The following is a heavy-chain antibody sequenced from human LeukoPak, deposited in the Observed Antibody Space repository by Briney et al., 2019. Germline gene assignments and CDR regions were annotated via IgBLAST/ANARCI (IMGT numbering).Heavy chain of an antibody. V-gene: IGHV4-34*01. CDR2: INHSGST. D-gene: IGHD6-13*01. J-gene: IGHJ4*02. Sequence: SETLSLTCAVYGGSISGYYWSWIRQPPGKVLEWIGEINHSGSTNYNPSLKSRVTISVDTSKNQFSLKLSSVTAADTAVYYCAREGSSWLNFDCWGQGTLVTVAS. CDR1: GGSISGYY. CDR3: AREGSSWLNFDC.